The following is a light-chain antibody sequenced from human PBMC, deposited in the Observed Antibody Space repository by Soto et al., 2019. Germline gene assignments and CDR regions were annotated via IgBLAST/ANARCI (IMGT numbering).Light chain of an antibody. J-gene: IGKJ1*01. CDR2: GAS. CDR1: HHVATN. CDR3: RQYTARPPWT. V-gene: IGKV3-15*01. Sequence: EIVMTQSPVTLSVSTGERATLSCRASHHVATNLAWYQQKHGQAPRLLIYGASTRSTGIPARCSGSGSGAEFTITIISPQSAEVSVYYCRQYTARPPWTFGQGTKV.